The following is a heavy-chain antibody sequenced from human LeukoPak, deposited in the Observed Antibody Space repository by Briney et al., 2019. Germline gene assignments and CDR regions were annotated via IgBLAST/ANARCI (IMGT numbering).Heavy chain of an antibody. J-gene: IGHJ4*02. V-gene: IGHV3-30*02. Sequence: GGSLRLSCAASGFTFSSYDMHWVRQAPGKGLEWVALIRYDGRNKYYADSVEGRFTISRDNSKNTLYLQMNSLTAEDTAVYYCAKSRRDYDFWSGYYWGQGTLVTVSS. CDR1: GFTFSSYD. CDR3: AKSRRDYDFWSGYY. CDR2: IRYDGRNK. D-gene: IGHD3-3*01.